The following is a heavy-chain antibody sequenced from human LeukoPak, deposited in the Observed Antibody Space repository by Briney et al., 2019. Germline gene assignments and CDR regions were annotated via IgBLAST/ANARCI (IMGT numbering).Heavy chain of an antibody. CDR1: GFTFTSYA. Sequence: PGGALRLSCAASGFTFTSYALDWVRQAPGKGLEWISVISGDSDSTHYADSVKGRFTISRDNSKNTLYLQMNSLRAEDTAVYYCARDEYKADAYWGQGTLVTVSS. CDR2: ISGDSDST. CDR3: ARDEYKADAY. V-gene: IGHV3-23*01. D-gene: IGHD2/OR15-2a*01. J-gene: IGHJ4*02.